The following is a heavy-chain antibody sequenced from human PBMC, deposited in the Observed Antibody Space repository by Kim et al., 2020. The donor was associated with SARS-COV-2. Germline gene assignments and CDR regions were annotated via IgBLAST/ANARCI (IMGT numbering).Heavy chain of an antibody. Sequence: ASVKVSCKASGYTFTNYAISWVRQVPGQGLDGMGGINTATGNPTYAQAFTGRFVFSLDTSVSTSYLQISSLKAEETALYYCARVIWGTSRYTDYWGQGTLVTVSS. CDR1: GYTFTNYA. D-gene: IGHD3-16*02. V-gene: IGHV7-4-1*02. CDR3: ARVIWGTSRYTDY. J-gene: IGHJ4*02. CDR2: INTATGNP.